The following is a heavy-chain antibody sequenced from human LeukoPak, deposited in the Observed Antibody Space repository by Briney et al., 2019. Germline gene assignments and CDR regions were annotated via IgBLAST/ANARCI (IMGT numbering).Heavy chain of an antibody. V-gene: IGHV1-2*02. Sequence: ASVKVSRKASGYTLTGYYMHWVRQAPGQGLEWMGWINPNSGGTNYAQKFQGRVTMTRDTSISTAYMELSRLRSDDTAVYYCARVESIAAAGYFDYWGQGTLVTVSS. CDR2: INPNSGGT. CDR3: ARVESIAAAGYFDY. CDR1: GYTLTGYY. D-gene: IGHD6-13*01. J-gene: IGHJ4*02.